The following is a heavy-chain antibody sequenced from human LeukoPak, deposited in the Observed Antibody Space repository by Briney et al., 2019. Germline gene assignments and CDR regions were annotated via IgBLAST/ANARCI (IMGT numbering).Heavy chain of an antibody. CDR3: ARVRSGYYHDAFDI. V-gene: IGHV3-11*04. CDR2: ISSSGSTI. D-gene: IGHD3-22*01. CDR1: GFTFSDYY. J-gene: IGHJ3*02. Sequence: PGGSLRLSCAASGFTFSDYYMSWLRQAPGKGLEWVSYISSSGSTIYYADFVKGRFTISRDNAKNSLHLQMNSLRDEDTAVYYCARVRSGYYHDAFDIWGQGTMVTVSS.